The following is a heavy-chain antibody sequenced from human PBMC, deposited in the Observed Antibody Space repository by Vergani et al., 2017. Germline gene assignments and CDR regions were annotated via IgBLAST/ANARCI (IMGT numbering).Heavy chain of an antibody. CDR2: IKSKTDGGTT. CDR1: GFTFSNAW. Sequence: EVQLVESGGGLVKPGGSLRLSCAASGFTFSNAWMSWVRQAPGKGLEWVGRIKSKTDGGTTDYAAPVKGRFTISREDSKNTLYLQMNSLKTEDTAVYYCTTDDSSGGSCYPFDYWGQGTLVTVSS. V-gene: IGHV3-15*01. J-gene: IGHJ4*02. D-gene: IGHD2-15*01. CDR3: TTDDSSGGSCYPFDY.